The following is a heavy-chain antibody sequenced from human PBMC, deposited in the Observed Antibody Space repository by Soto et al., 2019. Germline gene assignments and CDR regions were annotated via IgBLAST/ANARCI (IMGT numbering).Heavy chain of an antibody. J-gene: IGHJ4*02. CDR3: ARDPDYDGGGYWFDY. V-gene: IGHV3-21*01. CDR1: GFTLSSYS. D-gene: IGHD3-22*01. Sequence: GGSLRLSCAASGFTLSSYSMNWVRQAPGKGLELVSSISGSSSYIHYADSVKGRFTISKDNAKNSLYLQMNSLRAEDTAVYYCARDPDYDGGGYWFDYWGQGTQVTVSS. CDR2: ISGSSSYI.